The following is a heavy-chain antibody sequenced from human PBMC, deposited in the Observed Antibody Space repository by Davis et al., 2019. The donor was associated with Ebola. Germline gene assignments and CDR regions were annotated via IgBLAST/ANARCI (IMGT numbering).Heavy chain of an antibody. Sequence: PGGSLRLSCAASGFTFRNYAMNWFRQAPGKGLEWVSSITFTSEFIYYADSVKGRFTISRDNAKNSLYLQMNSLRAEDTAVYYCATSYSGSSTAFDVWGQGTMVTVSS. J-gene: IGHJ3*01. V-gene: IGHV3-21*01. CDR1: GFTFRNYA. D-gene: IGHD6-6*01. CDR3: ATSYSGSSTAFDV. CDR2: ITFTSEFI.